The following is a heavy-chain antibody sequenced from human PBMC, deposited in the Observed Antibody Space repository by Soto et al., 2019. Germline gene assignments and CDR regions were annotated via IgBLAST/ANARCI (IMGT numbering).Heavy chain of an antibody. CDR1: GGSISSGGYY. CDR3: ASKTHRVYCSSTSCYAGGFDY. CDR2: IYYSGST. Sequence: SETLTLTCTVSGGSISSGGYYWSWIRQHPGKGLEWIGYIYYSGSTYYNPSLKSRVTISVDTSKNQFSLKLSSVTAADTAVYYCASKTHRVYCSSTSCYAGGFDYWGQGTLVTVSS. V-gene: IGHV4-31*03. D-gene: IGHD2-2*01. J-gene: IGHJ4*02.